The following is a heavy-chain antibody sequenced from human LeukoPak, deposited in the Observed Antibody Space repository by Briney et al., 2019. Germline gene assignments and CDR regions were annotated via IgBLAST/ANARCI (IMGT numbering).Heavy chain of an antibody. CDR1: GFIFSSYN. J-gene: IGHJ5*02. V-gene: IGHV3-21*06. D-gene: IGHD3-9*01. CDR3: ARGIGYFDWLLFS. Sequence: PGGSLRLSCAASGFIFSSYNMNWVRQAPGKGLEWVSSINPNGDYIYYADSVKGRFTISRDNTKNSLYLQMNSLKAEDTAVYYCARGIGYFDWLLFSWGRGTLLTVSS. CDR2: INPNGDYI.